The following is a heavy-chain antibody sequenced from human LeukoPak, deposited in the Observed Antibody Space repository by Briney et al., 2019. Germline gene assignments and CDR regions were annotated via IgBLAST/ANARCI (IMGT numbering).Heavy chain of an antibody. Sequence: SETLSLTCAVYGGSFSGYYWSWIRQPPGKGLEWIGEINHSGSTNYNPSLKSRVTISVDTSKNQFSLKLSSVTAADTAVYYCARGRRKGYRSSTSCYGRGHNWFDPWGQGTLVTVSS. CDR1: GGSFSGYY. J-gene: IGHJ5*02. V-gene: IGHV4-34*01. CDR2: INHSGST. D-gene: IGHD2-2*01. CDR3: ARGRRKGYRSSTSCYGRGHNWFDP.